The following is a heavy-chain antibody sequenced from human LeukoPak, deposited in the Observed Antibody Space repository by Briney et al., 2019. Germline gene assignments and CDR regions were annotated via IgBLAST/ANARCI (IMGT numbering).Heavy chain of an antibody. CDR3: ARGENFWSGYYTSWFDP. CDR2: INWNGGST. D-gene: IGHD3-3*01. V-gene: IGHV3-20*04. CDR1: GFTFDDYG. Sequence: GGSLRLSCAASGFTFDDYGVSWVRQAPGKGLEWVSGINWNGGSTGYADSVKGRFTISRDNAKNSLYLQMNSLRAEDTALYYCARGENFWSGYYTSWFDPWGQGTLVTVSS. J-gene: IGHJ5*02.